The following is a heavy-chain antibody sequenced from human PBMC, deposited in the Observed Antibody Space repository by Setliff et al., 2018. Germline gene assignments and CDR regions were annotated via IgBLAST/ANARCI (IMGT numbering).Heavy chain of an antibody. D-gene: IGHD2-15*01. Sequence: SLRLSCAASGFTFSTSRMHWVRQAPGKGLEWVAVIWDDGGNKYHADSVKGRFTISRDNSKNTLYLQMNSLRPEDTAVYYCARTCSGSGCYAGLESWGQGTPVTVSS. CDR2: IWDDGGNK. CDR1: GFTFSTSR. J-gene: IGHJ4*02. V-gene: IGHV3-33*08. CDR3: ARTCSGSGCYAGLES.